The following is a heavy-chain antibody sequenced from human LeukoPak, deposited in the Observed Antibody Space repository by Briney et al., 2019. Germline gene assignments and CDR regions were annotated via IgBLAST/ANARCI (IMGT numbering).Heavy chain of an antibody. CDR2: MNPNSGNT. J-gene: IGHJ3*02. D-gene: IGHD3-22*01. V-gene: IGHV1-8*01. Sequence: ASVKVSCKASGYTFGSYDINWVRQAPGQGLEWMRWMNPNSGNTGYAQELQGRVAMTRDTSISTAYMELSSLISDDTAVYYCTRGGTIYDTILEDPFDIWGQGTMVTVSS. CDR1: GYTFGSYD. CDR3: TRGGTIYDTILEDPFDI.